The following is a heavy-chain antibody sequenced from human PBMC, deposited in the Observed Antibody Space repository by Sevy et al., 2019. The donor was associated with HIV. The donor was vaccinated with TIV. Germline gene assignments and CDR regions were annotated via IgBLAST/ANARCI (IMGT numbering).Heavy chain of an antibody. V-gene: IGHV3-33*01. Sequence: GGSLRLSCAASGFTFSSYAMHWVRQAPGKGLEWVGFIWHDGSQKYYADSVRGRFTFSRDNSKITLFLQVSSLRAEDTAVYYCARGRVGATNSYYFDYWGQGTLVTVSS. CDR1: GFTFSSYA. CDR3: ARGRVGATNSYYFDY. CDR2: IWHDGSQK. J-gene: IGHJ4*02. D-gene: IGHD1-26*01.